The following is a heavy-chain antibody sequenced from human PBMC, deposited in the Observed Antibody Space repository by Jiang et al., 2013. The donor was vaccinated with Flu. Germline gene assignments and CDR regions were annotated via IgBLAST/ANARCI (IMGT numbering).Heavy chain of an antibody. D-gene: IGHD5-24*01. CDR2: IYHSGST. CDR3: ARDMTHRGGWLQLRAFDI. J-gene: IGHJ3*02. Sequence: GSGLVKPSETLSLTCAVSGYSISSGYYWGWIRQPPGKGLEWIGSIYHSGSTYYNPSLKSRVTISVDTSKNQFSLKLSSVTAADTAVYYCARDMTHRGGWLQLRAFDIWGQGTMVTVSS. V-gene: IGHV4-38-2*02. CDR1: GYSISSGYY.